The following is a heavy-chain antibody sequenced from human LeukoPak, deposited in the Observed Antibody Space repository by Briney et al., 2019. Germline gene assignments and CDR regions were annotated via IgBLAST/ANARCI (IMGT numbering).Heavy chain of an antibody. J-gene: IGHJ5*01. D-gene: IGHD3-16*02. CDR2: IYYSGST. V-gene: IGHV4-39*07. CDR1: GGSISSSSYY. Sequence: SETLSLTCTVSGGSISSSSYYWGWIRQPPGKGLEWIGSIYYSGSTYYNPSLESRVTISVDTSKNQFSLRLTSVTAADTALYFCASTSYDDVWGSFRWFDSWGQGTLVTVSS. CDR3: ASTSYDDVWGSFRWFDS.